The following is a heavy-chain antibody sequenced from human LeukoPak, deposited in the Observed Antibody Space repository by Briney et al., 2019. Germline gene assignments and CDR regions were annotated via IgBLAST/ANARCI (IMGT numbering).Heavy chain of an antibody. V-gene: IGHV4-34*01. J-gene: IGHJ4*02. D-gene: IGHD6-13*01. CDR2: INHTGNT. CDR3: ARGRYLTTLGGAAAGFLDN. CDR1: GGSFRGYY. Sequence: PSETLSLTCAVNGGSFRGYYWNWIRQPPGKRLEWIGEINHTGNTNYNPSLKRRVTISVDTSQKQFSLRLNSLTAADTAVYYCARGRYLTTLGGAAAGFLDNWGQGTLVTVSS.